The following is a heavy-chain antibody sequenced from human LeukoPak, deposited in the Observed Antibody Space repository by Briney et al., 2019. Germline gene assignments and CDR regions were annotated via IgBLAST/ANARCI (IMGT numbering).Heavy chain of an antibody. CDR1: GYSISSGYY. V-gene: IGHV4-38-2*01. D-gene: IGHD4-17*01. CDR3: ARHTNYGATDAFDI. J-gene: IGHJ3*02. CDR2: IYHSGST. Sequence: SETLSLTCAVSGYSISSGYYWGWIRQPPGKGLEWIGSIYHSGSTYYNPSLKSRVTISVDTSKNQFSLKLSSVTAADTAVYYCARHTNYGATDAFDIWGQGTMDTVSS.